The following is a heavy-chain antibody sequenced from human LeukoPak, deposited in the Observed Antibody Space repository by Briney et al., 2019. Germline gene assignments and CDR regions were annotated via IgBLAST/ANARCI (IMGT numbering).Heavy chain of an antibody. V-gene: IGHV1-2*02. Sequence: ASVKVSCKASGYTFTGYYMHWVRQAPGQGLEWMGWINPNSGGTNYAQKFQGRVTMTRDTSISTAYMELSRLRSDDTAVYYCARTNRELLGSDWFDPWGQGTLVTVPS. CDR1: GYTFTGYY. CDR2: INPNSGGT. CDR3: ARTNRELLGSDWFDP. J-gene: IGHJ5*02. D-gene: IGHD1-7*01.